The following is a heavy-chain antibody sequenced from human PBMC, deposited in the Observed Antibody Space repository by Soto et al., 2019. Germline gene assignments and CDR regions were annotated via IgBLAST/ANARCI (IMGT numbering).Heavy chain of an antibody. V-gene: IGHV1-69*15. Sequence: ASVKVSRQASGGTFSSYRRNWVRQAPGQELEWMGRIIPIFGIANYAQKFQGRVTITADESTSTAYMELSSLRSEDTAVYYCARGTAPDIVVVLAAAGYDYYYYGMDVWGQGTTVTVSS. J-gene: IGHJ6*02. D-gene: IGHD2-15*01. CDR3: ARGTAPDIVVVLAAAGYDYYYYGMDV. CDR2: IIPIFGIA. CDR1: GGTFSSYR.